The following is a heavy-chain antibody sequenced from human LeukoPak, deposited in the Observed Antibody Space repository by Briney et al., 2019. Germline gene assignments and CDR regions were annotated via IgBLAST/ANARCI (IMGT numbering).Heavy chain of an antibody. J-gene: IGHJ4*02. CDR1: GFTVSGNY. Sequence: GGSVRLSCAASGFTVSGNYMSWVRQAPGEGLEWVSVIYSGGSTYYADSVKGRFTISRHNSKNTLYLQMNSLRAEDTAVYYCASSGTSGIGDYWGQGTLVTVSS. V-gene: IGHV3-53*04. CDR3: ASSGTSGIGDY. D-gene: IGHD1-1*01. CDR2: IYSGGST.